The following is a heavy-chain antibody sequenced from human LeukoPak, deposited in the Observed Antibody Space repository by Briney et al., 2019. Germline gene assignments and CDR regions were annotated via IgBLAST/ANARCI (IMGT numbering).Heavy chain of an antibody. CDR2: IRSKDNSYAT. Sequence: GGSLRLSCAASGFTFSGSSMQWVRQASPKELEWVGRIRSKDNSYATAYAASVKGRFTISRDDSKTTAYLQMNSLKTEDTAVYYCTRIIGGDLWSGHYYYYMDVWGKGTTVTVSS. V-gene: IGHV3-73*01. J-gene: IGHJ6*03. CDR1: GFTFSGSS. D-gene: IGHD3-3*01. CDR3: TRIIGGDLWSGHYYYYMDV.